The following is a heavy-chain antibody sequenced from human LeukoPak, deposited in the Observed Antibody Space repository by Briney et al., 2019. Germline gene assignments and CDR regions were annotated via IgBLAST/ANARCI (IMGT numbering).Heavy chain of an antibody. D-gene: IGHD2-2*03. V-gene: IGHV3-21*01. CDR2: ISTDSRYI. J-gene: IGHJ3*01. Sequence: PGGSLRLSCAASGFTFSSYSLTWVRQAPGKGLEWVSDISTDSRYIYYADSVQGRFTISRDNAQRSLYLQMNSLSVEDTAVYYCARVFGYCSSSACYAASDLWGQGTTVTVSS. CDR1: GFTFSSYS. CDR3: ARVFGYCSSSACYAASDL.